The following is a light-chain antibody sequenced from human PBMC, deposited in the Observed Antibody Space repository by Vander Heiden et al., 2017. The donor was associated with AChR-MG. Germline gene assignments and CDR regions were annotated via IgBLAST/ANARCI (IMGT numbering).Light chain of an antibody. J-gene: IGKJ5*01. CDR3: QQYDTSPRIT. Sequence: DIVFTQSPGTLSLSPGERVTLPCRASQSLRKRYLAWYQQRPGQAPNLLIYGVSSRATGTPDRFSASGSGTDFTLTISRLEPEDFAVYYCQQYDTSPRITFGQGTRLEVK. CDR1: QSLRKRY. V-gene: IGKV3-20*01. CDR2: GVS.